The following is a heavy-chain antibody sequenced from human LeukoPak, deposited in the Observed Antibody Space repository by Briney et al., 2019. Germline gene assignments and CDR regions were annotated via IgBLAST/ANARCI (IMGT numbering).Heavy chain of an antibody. Sequence: PSETLSLTCAVYGGSFSGYYWSWIRQPPGKGLEWIGEINHSGSTNYNPSLKSRVTISVDTSKNQFSLKLSSVTAADTAVYYCARGPRFIAAPYYFDYWSRGTLVTVSS. J-gene: IGHJ4*02. CDR3: ARGPRFIAAPYYFDY. V-gene: IGHV4-34*01. CDR2: INHSGST. CDR1: GGSFSGYY. D-gene: IGHD6-13*01.